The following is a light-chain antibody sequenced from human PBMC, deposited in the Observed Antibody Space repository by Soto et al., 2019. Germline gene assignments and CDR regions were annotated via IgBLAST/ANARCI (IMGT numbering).Light chain of an antibody. CDR1: RSVDKW. CDR2: EAS. J-gene: IGKJ5*01. V-gene: IGKV1-5*02. CDR3: QQYYSFWT. Sequence: DIQMTQSPSTLSASLGDRVTIIFRASRSVDKWLAWYQQKSGKAPKLLIYEASHLQSGVPSRFGGTVSGTEYTLTINSLQPEDVATYYCQQYYSFWTFG.